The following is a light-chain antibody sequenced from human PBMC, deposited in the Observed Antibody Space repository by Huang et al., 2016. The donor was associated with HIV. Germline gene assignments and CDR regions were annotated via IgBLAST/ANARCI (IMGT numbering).Light chain of an antibody. CDR3: QHRPAT. J-gene: IGKJ2*01. CDR1: QSINNY. Sequence: DIQMTQSPSSLSASVGDRVTIACRASQSINNYLNWYHQKPGKAPKVIIYALSNLQSGVPSRFSGSGSGTNFTLTISSLQPEDFGTYYCQHRPATFGQGTKLEIK. V-gene: IGKV1-39*01. CDR2: ALS.